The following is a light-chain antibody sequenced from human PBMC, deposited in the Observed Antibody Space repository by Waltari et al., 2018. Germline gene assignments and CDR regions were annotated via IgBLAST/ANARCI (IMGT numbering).Light chain of an antibody. CDR3: QSYDTSLSVV. Sequence: QSVLTQSPSVSGAPGQRVSISCTGRGSKLGAGYDVHCVQQHPGKAHKHLIYGTGTRPPGVPDRFFGSQSGTSASLAITALQAEDEAEYYCQSYDTSLSVVFGGGTKLTVL. V-gene: IGLV1-40*01. CDR1: GSKLGAGYD. J-gene: IGLJ2*01. CDR2: GTG.